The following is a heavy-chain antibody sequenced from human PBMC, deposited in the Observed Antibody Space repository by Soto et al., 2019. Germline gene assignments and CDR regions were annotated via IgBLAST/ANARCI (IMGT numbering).Heavy chain of an antibody. Sequence: SATLSRTCIVSGGSISSGVYYWNWIRQHPERGLEWIGYIYYSGNTVLNPSLTSRATISRDTSKNEFSLTLTSLTAADTAVYFCARASGGAVADFDYWGQGTLVTVSS. CDR1: GGSISSGVYY. D-gene: IGHD6-19*01. V-gene: IGHV4-31*03. CDR3: ARASGGAVADFDY. J-gene: IGHJ4*02. CDR2: IYYSGNT.